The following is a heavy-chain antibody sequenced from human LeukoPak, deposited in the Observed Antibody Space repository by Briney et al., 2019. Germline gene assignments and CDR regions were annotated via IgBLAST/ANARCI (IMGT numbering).Heavy chain of an antibody. CDR3: ARDFTPDTAIGY. D-gene: IGHD5-18*01. CDR2: IKQDGSEK. Sequence: PGGSLRLSCAASGFTFSSYWMSWVRRAPGKGLEWVANIKQDGSEKYYVGSVKGRFTISRDNAKYSLYLQMNSLRAEDTAVYYCARDFTPDTAIGYWGQGTLVTVSS. CDR1: GFTFSSYW. J-gene: IGHJ4*02. V-gene: IGHV3-7*01.